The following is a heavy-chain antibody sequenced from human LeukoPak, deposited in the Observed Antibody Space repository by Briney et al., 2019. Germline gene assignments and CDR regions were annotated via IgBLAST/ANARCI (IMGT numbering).Heavy chain of an antibody. V-gene: IGHV3-48*03. D-gene: IGHD6-19*01. CDR3: VRSLTLAVAGTDL. J-gene: IGHJ5*02. CDR1: GFTFKSYE. Sequence: PGGSQTLSCSVSGFTFKSYEMNWVRLAPGKGLEWIAYISSGGTTIFYADSVKGRFTVSRDNDKSLLYLQMNSLRADDTATYYCVRSLTLAVAGTDLWGQGTVVTVS. CDR2: ISSGGTTI.